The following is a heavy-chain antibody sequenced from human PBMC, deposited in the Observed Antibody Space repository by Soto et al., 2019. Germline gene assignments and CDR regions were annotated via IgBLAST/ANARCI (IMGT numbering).Heavy chain of an antibody. CDR3: AREAIVAGATTGMDV. V-gene: IGHV1-46*01. CDR1: GCTLTTFF. Sequence: GASVKVSCKASGCTLTTFFMHWVRPAPGQGLEWMGVINPGYPAGRSTTYAQKFQGRVAMATDTSTSTVYMERSRLRSDDTAVYYCAREAIVAGATTGMDVWGQGTTVTAP. CDR2: INPGYPAGRST. D-gene: IGHD1-26*01. J-gene: IGHJ6*02.